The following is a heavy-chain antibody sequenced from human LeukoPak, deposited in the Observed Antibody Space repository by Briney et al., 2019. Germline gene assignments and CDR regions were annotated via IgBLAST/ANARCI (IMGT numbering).Heavy chain of an antibody. Sequence: GGSLRLSCAASGFTFSSYTMNWVRQAPGKGLEWVSSISSSTSYIYYADSVKGRFTISKDNAKNTVYLQMNSLRAEDTAVYYCVSFYETYWGRGTLVTVSS. CDR1: GFTFSSYT. CDR2: ISSSTSYI. V-gene: IGHV3-21*01. D-gene: IGHD2/OR15-2a*01. J-gene: IGHJ4*02. CDR3: VSFYETY.